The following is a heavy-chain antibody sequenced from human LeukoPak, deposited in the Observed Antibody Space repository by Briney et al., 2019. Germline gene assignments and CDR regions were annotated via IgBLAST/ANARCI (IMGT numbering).Heavy chain of an antibody. V-gene: IGHV3-21*01. CDR2: ISSSSSYT. D-gene: IGHD3-3*01. CDR1: GFTFSSYS. J-gene: IGHJ5*02. CDR3: ARVDSIFGVVSWFDP. Sequence: PGGSLRLSCAASGFTFSSYSMNWVRQAPGKGLEWVSSISSSSSYTYYADSVKGRFTISRDNAKNSLYLQMNSLRAEDTAVYYCARVDSIFGVVSWFDPWGQGTLVTVSS.